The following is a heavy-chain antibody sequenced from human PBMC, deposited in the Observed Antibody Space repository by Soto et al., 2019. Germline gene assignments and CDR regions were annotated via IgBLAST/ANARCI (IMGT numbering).Heavy chain of an antibody. V-gene: IGHV3-48*02. CDR1: GFTFSSYS. D-gene: IGHD3-22*01. Sequence: GGSLGLSCAASGFTFSSYSMSWVRQAPGKGLEWVSYITSSSSTLYYADSVEGRFTISRDNAKNSLYLQMNSLRDEDTAVYYCARVYYYDSSALFDPWGQGTLVTVSS. CDR3: ARVYYYDSSALFDP. CDR2: ITSSSSTL. J-gene: IGHJ5*02.